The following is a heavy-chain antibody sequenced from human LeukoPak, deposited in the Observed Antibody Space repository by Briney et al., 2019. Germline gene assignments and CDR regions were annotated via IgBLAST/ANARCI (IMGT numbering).Heavy chain of an antibody. CDR3: ARHSRGLLLWFGETEGWFDP. CDR1: GGSISSYY. CDR2: IYYSGST. D-gene: IGHD3-10*01. V-gene: IGHV4-59*08. J-gene: IGHJ5*02. Sequence: PSETLSLTCTVSGGSISSYYWSWIRQPPGKGLEWIGYIYYSGSTNYNPSLKSRVTISVDTSKNQFSLKLSSVTAADTAVYYCARHSRGLLLWFGETEGWFDPWGQGTLVTVS.